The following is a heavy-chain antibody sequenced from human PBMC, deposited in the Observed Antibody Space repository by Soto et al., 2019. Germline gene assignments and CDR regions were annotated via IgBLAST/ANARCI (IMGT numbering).Heavy chain of an antibody. D-gene: IGHD2-21*02. CDR2: IIPILGIA. CDR1: GGTFSSYT. CDR3: ARGDRLYYYYYYMDV. V-gene: IGHV1-69*02. Sequence: ASVKVSCKASGGTFSSYTISWVRQAPGQGLEWLGSIIPILGIANYAQKFQGRVTITADNSTSTAYMELSSLRSEDTAVYYCARGDRLYYYYYYMDVWGKGTTVTVSS. J-gene: IGHJ6*03.